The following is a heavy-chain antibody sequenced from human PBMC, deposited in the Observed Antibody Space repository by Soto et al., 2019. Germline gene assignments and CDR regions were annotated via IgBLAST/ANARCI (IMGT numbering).Heavy chain of an antibody. V-gene: IGHV3-23*01. CDR3: AKATSESYYFHYYCMDG. CDR2: ISGGGDNP. D-gene: IGHD1-26*01. CDR1: GFSFTTYA. J-gene: IGHJ6*02. Sequence: GGSLRLSCAASGFSFTTYAMNWVRQAPGTGLEWVSAISGGGDNPYYADSVKGRFTISRDNSKNTLFLQMNSLRAEDTAVYYCAKATSESYYFHYYCMDGWGQGTTVTVSS.